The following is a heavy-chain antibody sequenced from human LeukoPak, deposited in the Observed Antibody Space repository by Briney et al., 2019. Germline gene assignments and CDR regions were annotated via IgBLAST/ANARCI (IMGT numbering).Heavy chain of an antibody. Sequence: AASVKLSCKASGYTFTSYGISWVRQAPGQGLEWMGSISAYNGNTNYAHKLQGTGRITPATSTSTADVELRSMRSDDTAVYYCARAPAIVYYYYATDVSGQVSTVT. CDR3: ARAPAIVYYYYATDV. CDR1: GYTFTSYG. J-gene: IGHJ6*02. CDR2: ISAYNGNT. D-gene: IGHD2-15*01. V-gene: IGHV1-18*04.